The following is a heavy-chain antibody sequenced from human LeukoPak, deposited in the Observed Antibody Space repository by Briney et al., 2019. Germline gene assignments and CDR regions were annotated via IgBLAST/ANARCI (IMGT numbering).Heavy chain of an antibody. CDR2: ISGSGGST. J-gene: IGHJ6*02. D-gene: IGHD5-12*01. V-gene: IGHV3-23*01. CDR3: AKDRVDIVATIFYYGMDV. Sequence: PGGSLRLSCAASGFTFSSYSMNWVRQAPGKGLEWVSAISGSGGSTYYADSVKGRFTISRDNSKNTLYLQMNSLRAEDTAVYYCAKDRVDIVATIFYYGMDVWGQGTTVTVSS. CDR1: GFTFSSYS.